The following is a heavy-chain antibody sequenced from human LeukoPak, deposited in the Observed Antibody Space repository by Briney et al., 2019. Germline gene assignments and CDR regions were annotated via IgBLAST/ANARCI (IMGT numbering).Heavy chain of an antibody. CDR3: ARDRAGDKRGDI. V-gene: IGHV1-2*02. Sequence: ASVKVSCKASGYTFTGYYMHWVRQAPGQGLEWMGWINPNSGGTNYAQKFQGRVTMTRDTSISTAYMELSRLRSDDTAVYYCARDRAGDKRGDIWGQGTMVTVSS. J-gene: IGHJ3*02. D-gene: IGHD4-17*01. CDR1: GYTFTGYY. CDR2: INPNSGGT.